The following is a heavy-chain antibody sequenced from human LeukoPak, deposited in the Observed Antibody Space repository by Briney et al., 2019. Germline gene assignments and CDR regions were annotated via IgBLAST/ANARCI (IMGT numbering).Heavy chain of an antibody. J-gene: IGHJ3*02. Sequence: PGGSLRLSCAASGFTFSSYAMHWVRQAPGKGLEWVAVISYDGSSKYYADSVKGRFTISRDNSKNTLYLQMNSLRAEDTAVYYCARETDIVATRGAFDIWGQGTMVTVSS. CDR1: GFTFSSYA. CDR3: ARETDIVATRGAFDI. D-gene: IGHD5-12*01. CDR2: ISYDGSSK. V-gene: IGHV3-30-3*01.